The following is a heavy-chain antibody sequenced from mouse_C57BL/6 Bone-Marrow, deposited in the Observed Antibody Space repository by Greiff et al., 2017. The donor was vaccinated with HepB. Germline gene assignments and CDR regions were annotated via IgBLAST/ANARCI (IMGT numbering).Heavy chain of an antibody. V-gene: IGHV1-64*01. J-gene: IGHJ3*01. CDR1: GYTFTSYW. CDR3: ARRGATMVPSWFAY. CDR2: IHPNSGST. Sequence: QVQLQQPGAELVKPGASVKLSCKASGYTFTSYWMHWVKQRPGQGLEWIGMIHPNSGSTNYNEKFKSKATLTVDKSSSTAYMQLSSLTSEDSAVYYCARRGATMVPSWFAYWGQGTLVTVSA. D-gene: IGHD2-2*01.